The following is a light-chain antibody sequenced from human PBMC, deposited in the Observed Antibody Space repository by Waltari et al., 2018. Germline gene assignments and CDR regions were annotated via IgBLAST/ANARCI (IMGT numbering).Light chain of an antibody. J-gene: IGLJ2*01. V-gene: IGLV3-25*03. CDR3: QSADSTGSDVV. CDR1: ALTAQY. Sequence: SYVLTQPPSVTVSPGQTARIARSGDALTAQYVHWYQQRPGRAPVVVIYKDTKRPSGRPERFSGSSSGKTVTLTISGVQAEDESDYYCQSADSTGSDVVFGGGTKLTVL. CDR2: KDT.